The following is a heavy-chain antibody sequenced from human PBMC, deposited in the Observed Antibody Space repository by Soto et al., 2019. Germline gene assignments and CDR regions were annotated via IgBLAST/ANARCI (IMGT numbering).Heavy chain of an antibody. J-gene: IGHJ4*02. Sequence: GGSLRLSCAASGLAFSNYAISWVRQAPGKGLEWVSTISASGYSAYYGGAVKGRFTTSRDNSKSTLYLQMNSLRAEDTAVYYRAKGYGLYYFDYWGQGTLVTVSS. CDR3: AKGYGLYYFDY. CDR1: GLAFSNYA. CDR2: ISASGYSA. D-gene: IGHD3-16*01. V-gene: IGHV3-23*01.